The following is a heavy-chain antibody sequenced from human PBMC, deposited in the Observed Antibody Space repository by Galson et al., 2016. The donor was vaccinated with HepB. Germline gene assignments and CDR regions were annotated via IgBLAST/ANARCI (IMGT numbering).Heavy chain of an antibody. Sequence: SLRLSCAASGFTFSSYAMNWVRQAPGKGLEWVSYITGSSDFIKYADSVKGRFTVSRDNAKNSVYLHMNSLRDEDTAVYFCARNMLRAAYFDYWSQGTLVTVSS. CDR3: ARNMLRAAYFDY. D-gene: IGHD2-15*01. CDR1: GFTFSSYA. J-gene: IGHJ4*02. V-gene: IGHV3-48*02. CDR2: ITGSSDFI.